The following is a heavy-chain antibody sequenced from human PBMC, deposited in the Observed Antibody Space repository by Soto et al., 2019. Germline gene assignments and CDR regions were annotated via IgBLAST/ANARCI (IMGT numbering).Heavy chain of an antibody. Sequence: SETLSLTCTVSGGSISSSSYYWGWIRQPPGKGLEWIGSIYYSGSTYYNPSLKSRVTISVDTSKNQFSLKLSSVTAADTAVYFCARQGYTYGSYFDYWGQGTLVTVSS. J-gene: IGHJ4*02. V-gene: IGHV4-39*01. D-gene: IGHD3-10*01. CDR3: ARQGYTYGSYFDY. CDR1: GGSISSSSYY. CDR2: IYYSGST.